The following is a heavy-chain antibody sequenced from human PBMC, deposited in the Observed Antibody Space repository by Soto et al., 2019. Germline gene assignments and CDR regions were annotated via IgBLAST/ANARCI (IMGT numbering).Heavy chain of an antibody. J-gene: IGHJ4*02. CDR1: GFTFTSSA. V-gene: IGHV1-58*01. D-gene: IGHD3-22*01. CDR2: IVVGSGNT. Sequence: KVSFKASGFTFTSSAVQWVRQARGQRLEWIGWIVVGSGNTNYAQKFQERVTITRDMSTSTAYMELSSLRSEDTAVYYCAAAGGYYDSSGIGSTSHDYWGQGTLVTVSS. CDR3: AAAGGYYDSSGIGSTSHDY.